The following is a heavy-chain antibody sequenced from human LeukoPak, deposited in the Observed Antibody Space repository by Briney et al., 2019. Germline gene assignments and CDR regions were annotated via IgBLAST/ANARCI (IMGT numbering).Heavy chain of an antibody. Sequence: GGSLRLSCAASGFTVSSNYMSWVRQAPGKGLEWVSVIYSGGSTYYADSVKGRFTISRDNSKNTLYLQMNSLRAEDTAVYYCARSGKVVIYPFDPWGQGTLVTVSS. J-gene: IGHJ5*02. CDR1: GFTVSSNY. CDR2: IYSGGST. D-gene: IGHD3-22*01. V-gene: IGHV3-66*01. CDR3: ARSGKVVIYPFDP.